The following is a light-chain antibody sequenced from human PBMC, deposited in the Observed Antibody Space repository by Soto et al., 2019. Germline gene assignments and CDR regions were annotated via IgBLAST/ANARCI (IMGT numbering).Light chain of an antibody. V-gene: IGKV3-11*01. CDR1: QSVSSY. J-gene: IGKJ5*01. CDR3: QQRSNWPIT. Sequence: EIVLTQSPATLSLSPGERATLSCRASQSVSSYLAWYQQKPGQAPRLLIYDASNRATGIPARFSGSGSGTDFTLTISSLEPEDFEVYYCQQRSNWPITFGQGTGLEIK. CDR2: DAS.